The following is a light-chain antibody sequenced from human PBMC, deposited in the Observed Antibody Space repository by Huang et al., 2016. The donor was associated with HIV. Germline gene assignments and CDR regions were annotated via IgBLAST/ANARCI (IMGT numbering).Light chain of an antibody. V-gene: IGKV2-30*02. CDR3: MQGTHWPPGT. CDR2: KVS. J-gene: IGKJ1*01. CDR1: QTLVHTDGNTY. Sequence: DVIMTQSPLLLPVTLGQPAAISCRSSQTLVHTDGNTYLNWFLQRPGQFPRRLIYKVSNRDSGVPDRFTGSGSGIEITLTISRVEAEEVGIYYCMQGTHWPPGTFGQGTNMEIK.